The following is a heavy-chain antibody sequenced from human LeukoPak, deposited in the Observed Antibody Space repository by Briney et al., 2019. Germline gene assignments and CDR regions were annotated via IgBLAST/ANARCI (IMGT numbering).Heavy chain of an antibody. CDR1: GFSFDYYV. CDR2: MDPTGSQK. D-gene: IGHD1-1*01. J-gene: IGHJ4*02. V-gene: IGHV3-7*01. Sequence: GGSLRLSCVPSGFSFDYYVMNWVRQAPGKGLEWVANMDPTGSQKRYVDSVRGRFTISKDNPGASLYLDMHSLRAEDTAIYYCAIWTSGNYWGQGTLVTVSS. CDR3: AIWTSGNY.